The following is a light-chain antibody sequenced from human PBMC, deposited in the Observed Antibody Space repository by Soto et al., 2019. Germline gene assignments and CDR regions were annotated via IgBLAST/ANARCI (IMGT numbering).Light chain of an antibody. CDR1: RSASSY. CDR3: QQRSNWPIT. V-gene: IGKV3-11*01. Sequence: EIWLTQSPATLSLSPAELATLFCSATRSASSYLAWYQQKPGQAPRLLIYDASSRPTDIPARFSGSGSGTDFTLTISSLEPEDFALYYCQQRSNWPITFGQGTRLEIK. J-gene: IGKJ5*01. CDR2: DAS.